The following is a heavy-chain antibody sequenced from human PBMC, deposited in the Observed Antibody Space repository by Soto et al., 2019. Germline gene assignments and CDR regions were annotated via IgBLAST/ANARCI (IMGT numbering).Heavy chain of an antibody. CDR1: GYTFTSYA. V-gene: IGHV1-3*01. J-gene: IGHJ4*02. Sequence: ASVKVSCKASGYTFTSYAMHWVRQAPGQRLEWRGWINAGNVNTKYSQKFQGIVTITRDTSASTAYMELSSLRSEGTAVYYCARGVPPAMGAARHRGGFAYWGQPPLVTVSS. D-gene: IGHD2-2*01. CDR3: ARGVPPAMGAARHRGGFAY. CDR2: INAGNVNT.